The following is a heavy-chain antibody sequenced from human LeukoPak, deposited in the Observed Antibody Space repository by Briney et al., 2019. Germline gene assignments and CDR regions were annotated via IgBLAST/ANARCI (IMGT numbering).Heavy chain of an antibody. CDR3: AKDIYGSGKDAFDI. D-gene: IGHD3-10*01. V-gene: IGHV3-48*03. Sequence: GGSLRLSCAASGFTFSSYEMNWVRQAPGKGLEWVSYISSSGSTIYYADSVKGRFTISRDNAKNSLYLQMNSLRAEDTALYYCAKDIYGSGKDAFDIWGQGTMVTVSS. CDR1: GFTFSSYE. J-gene: IGHJ3*02. CDR2: ISSSGSTI.